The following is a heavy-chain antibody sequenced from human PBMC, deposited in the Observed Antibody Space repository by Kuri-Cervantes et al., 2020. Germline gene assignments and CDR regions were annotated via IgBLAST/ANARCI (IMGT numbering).Heavy chain of an antibody. CDR2: IKQDGSEK. D-gene: IGHD3-16*01. CDR3: AKDRLPNDAAFDI. V-gene: IGHV3-7*01. J-gene: IGHJ3*02. Sequence: GGSLRLSCAASGFTFSSYWMSWVRQAPGKELDWLANIKQDGSEKYYMDSVKGRFTISRDNAKNSLYLQMNSLRAEDTAVYCCAKDRLPNDAAFDIWGQGKMVTVSS. CDR1: GFTFSSYW.